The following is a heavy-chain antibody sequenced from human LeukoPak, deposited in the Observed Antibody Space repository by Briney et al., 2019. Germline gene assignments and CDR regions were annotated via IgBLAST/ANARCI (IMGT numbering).Heavy chain of an antibody. Sequence: SETLSLTCTVSGGSISSSSYYWGWIRQPPGKGLEWIGEINHSGSTNYNPSLKSRVTISVDTSKNQFSLKLSSVTAADTAVYYCARRTKAAAAAGQPIDYWGQGTLVTVSS. CDR2: INHSGST. V-gene: IGHV4-39*07. CDR1: GGSISSSSYY. D-gene: IGHD6-13*01. J-gene: IGHJ4*02. CDR3: ARRTKAAAAAGQPIDY.